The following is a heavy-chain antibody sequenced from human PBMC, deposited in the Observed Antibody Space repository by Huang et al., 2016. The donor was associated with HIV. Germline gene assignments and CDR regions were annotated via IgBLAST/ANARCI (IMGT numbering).Heavy chain of an antibody. CDR3: ARPQGDKVRGIIRSYYYYYGMDV. Sequence: EVQLVESGGGLVKPGGSLRLSCVASGFTFTNYAMNWFRQAPGSGLGGVSASGCSSSYIYYADSVTARFTISRDDAKNSLYLQMNSLRAEDTAGYYCARPQGDKVRGIIRSYYYYYGMDVWGRGTTVTVSS. V-gene: IGHV3-21*06. J-gene: IGHJ6*02. CDR2: SGCSSSYI. CDR1: GFTFTNYA. D-gene: IGHD3-10*01.